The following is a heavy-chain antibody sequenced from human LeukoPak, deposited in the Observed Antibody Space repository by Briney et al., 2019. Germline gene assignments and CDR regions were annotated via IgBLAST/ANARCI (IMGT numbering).Heavy chain of an antibody. Sequence: SETLSLTCTVSGGSISSGDYYWSWIRQPPGKGLEWIGYIYYSGSTYYNPSLKSRVTISVDTSKNQFSLKLSSVTAADTAVYYCARESFVVVTGALDIWGQGTMVTVSS. V-gene: IGHV4-30-4*01. CDR2: IYYSGST. J-gene: IGHJ3*02. CDR3: ARESFVVVTGALDI. CDR1: GGSISSGDYY. D-gene: IGHD2-21*02.